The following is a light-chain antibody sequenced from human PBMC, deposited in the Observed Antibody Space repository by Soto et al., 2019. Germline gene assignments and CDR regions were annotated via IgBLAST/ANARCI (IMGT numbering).Light chain of an antibody. CDR1: QGIRND. CDR3: QQSFSTPRT. J-gene: IGKJ1*01. V-gene: IGKV1-6*01. Sequence: GDRVTITCRASQGIRNDLGWYQQKPGKAPKLLIYAASSLQSGVPSRFSGSGSGTDFTLTISSLQPEDFGTYYCQQSFSTPRTFGQGTKVDI. CDR2: AAS.